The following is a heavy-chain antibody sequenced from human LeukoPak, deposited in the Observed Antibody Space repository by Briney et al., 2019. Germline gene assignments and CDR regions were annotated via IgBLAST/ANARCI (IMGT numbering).Heavy chain of an antibody. CDR3: AIRKTHYDFWSGYYSDAFDI. D-gene: IGHD3-3*01. V-gene: IGHV1-69*13. CDR1: GGTFSSYA. J-gene: IGHJ3*02. CDR2: IIPIFGTA. Sequence: ASVKVSCKASGGTFSSYAISWVRQAPGQGLEWMGGIIPIFGTANYAQKFQGRVTITADESTSTAYMELSSLRSEDTAVYYCAIRKTHYDFWSGYYSDAFDIWGQGTMVTVSS.